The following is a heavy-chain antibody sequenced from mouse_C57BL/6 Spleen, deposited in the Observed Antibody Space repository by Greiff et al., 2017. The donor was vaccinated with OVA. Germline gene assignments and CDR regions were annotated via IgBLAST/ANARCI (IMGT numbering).Heavy chain of an antibody. D-gene: IGHD2-4*01. V-gene: IGHV3-6*01. CDR3: ARDQGLAWFAY. J-gene: IGHJ3*01. Sequence: EVQVVESGPGLVKPSQSLSLTCSVTGYSITSGYYWNWIRQFPGNKLEWMGYISYDGSNNYNPSLKNRISITRDTSKNQFFLKLNSVTTEDTATYYCARDQGLAWFAYWGQGTLVTVSA. CDR1: GYSITSGYY. CDR2: ISYDGSN.